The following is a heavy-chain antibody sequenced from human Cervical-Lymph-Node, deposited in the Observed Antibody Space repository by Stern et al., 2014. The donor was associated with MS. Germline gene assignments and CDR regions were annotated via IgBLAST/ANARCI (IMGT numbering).Heavy chain of an antibody. J-gene: IGHJ5*02. CDR1: GYRFTSYW. D-gene: IGHD6-13*01. V-gene: IGHV5-51*03. Sequence: VQLVQSGAEVKKPGESLKISCTGSGYRFTSYWIAWVRPMPGKGLEWMGIVDPGDSDTRYSPSFQGQVSISADKSTSTAYLQWSSLKASDTAMYYCARTRYSSSWYTFDPWGQGTLVTVSS. CDR3: ARTRYSSSWYTFDP. CDR2: VDPGDSDT.